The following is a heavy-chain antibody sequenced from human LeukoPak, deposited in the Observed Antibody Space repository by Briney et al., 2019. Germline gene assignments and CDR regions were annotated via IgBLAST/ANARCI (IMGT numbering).Heavy chain of an antibody. D-gene: IGHD6-13*01. V-gene: IGHV3-15*01. CDR1: GFIFRNDW. CDR2: IKGNTDGGTT. CDR3: TIDRGIAHLPLFDP. Sequence: GGSLRLSCAASGFIFRNDWMSWVRQAPGKGLDWVGHIKGNTDGGTTGYTAPVKGRFTISRDDSKNTVYLQMNSLRIEDTAVYCCTIDRGIAHLPLFDPWGQGTLVTVSS. J-gene: IGHJ5*02.